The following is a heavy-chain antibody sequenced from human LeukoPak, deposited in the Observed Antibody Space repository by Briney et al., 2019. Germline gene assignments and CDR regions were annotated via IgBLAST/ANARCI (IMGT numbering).Heavy chain of an antibody. J-gene: IGHJ4*02. CDR3: ARDRGSLAYYFDY. CDR2: ISSSSSYI. Sequence: GGSLRLSCAASRFTFSSYWMSWVRRAPGKGLEWVSSISSSSSYIYYADSVKGRFTISRDNAKNSLYLQMNSLRAEDTAVYYCARDRGSLAYYFDYWGQGTLVTVSS. CDR1: RFTFSSYW. D-gene: IGHD3-10*01. V-gene: IGHV3-21*04.